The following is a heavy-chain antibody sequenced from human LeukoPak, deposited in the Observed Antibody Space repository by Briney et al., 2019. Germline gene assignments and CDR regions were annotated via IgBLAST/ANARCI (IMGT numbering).Heavy chain of an antibody. D-gene: IGHD6-13*01. J-gene: IGHJ4*02. Sequence: GASVKVSCKASGYTFTSYYMHWVRQAPGQGLEWMGIINPSGGSTSYAQKFQGRVTMTRDTSTSTVYMELSSLRSEDTAVCYCAREFRVAAAGPARDDYWGQGTLVTVSS. CDR3: AREFRVAAAGPARDDY. V-gene: IGHV1-46*01. CDR2: INPSGGST. CDR1: GYTFTSYY.